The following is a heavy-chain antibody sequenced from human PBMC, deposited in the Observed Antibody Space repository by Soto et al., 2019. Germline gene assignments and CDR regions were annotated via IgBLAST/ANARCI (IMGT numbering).Heavy chain of an antibody. D-gene: IGHD2-15*01. J-gene: IGHJ4*02. CDR2: INPSGTST. V-gene: IGHV1-46*01. Sequence: ASVKVSCKTSVYTSTSCNVHWVRQAPGQGLEWMGFINPSGTSTTYAQQFHGRVTMTRDTSTATVYMELNSLRSEDTAVYFCARDLPGGNKPLDSWGQGTLVTVSS. CDR1: VYTSTSCN. CDR3: ARDLPGGNKPLDS.